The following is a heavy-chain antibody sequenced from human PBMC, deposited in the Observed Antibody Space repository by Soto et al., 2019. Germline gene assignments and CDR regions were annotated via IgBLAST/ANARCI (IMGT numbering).Heavy chain of an antibody. J-gene: IGHJ6*02. CDR3: ARVPYYDSSGYYLLYYGMDV. Sequence: GASVKVSCKASGGTFSSYAISWVRQAPGQGLEWMGWISAYNGNTNYAQKLQGRVTMTTDTSTSTAYMELRSLRSDDTAVYYCARVPYYDSSGYYLLYYGMDVWGQGTTVTVSS. D-gene: IGHD3-22*01. CDR2: ISAYNGNT. CDR1: GGTFSSYA. V-gene: IGHV1-18*01.